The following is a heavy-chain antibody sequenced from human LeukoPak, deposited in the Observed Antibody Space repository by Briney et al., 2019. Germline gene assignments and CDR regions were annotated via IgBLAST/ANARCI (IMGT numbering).Heavy chain of an antibody. CDR3: VRVTALQQMWLIYDS. V-gene: IGHV3-30-3*01. CDR2: VSYEGAFT. J-gene: IGHJ5*01. D-gene: IGHD5-18*01. Sequence: GGSLTLSCAASGFIFTDYAMHWVRQAPGKGLEWVATVSYEGAFTEYPDSVKGRFTISRDSSKTAVYLQIQSLRLEDTALYYCVRVTALQQMWLIYDSWGQGTPVTVSS. CDR1: GFIFTDYA.